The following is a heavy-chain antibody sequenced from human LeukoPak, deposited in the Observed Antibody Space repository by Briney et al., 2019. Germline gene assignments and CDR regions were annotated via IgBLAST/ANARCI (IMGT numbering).Heavy chain of an antibody. CDR1: SDSISSSY. CDR3: AREEDCSGGICYLGNAFDI. CDR2: IYYSGST. D-gene: IGHD2-15*01. Sequence: SETLSLTCTVSSDSISSSYWSWIRQPPGKGLEWIGYIYYSGSTNYNPSLKSRVAISVDTSKNQFSLKLSSVTAADTAVYYCAREEDCSGGICYLGNAFDIWGQGTMVTVSS. V-gene: IGHV4-59*12. J-gene: IGHJ3*02.